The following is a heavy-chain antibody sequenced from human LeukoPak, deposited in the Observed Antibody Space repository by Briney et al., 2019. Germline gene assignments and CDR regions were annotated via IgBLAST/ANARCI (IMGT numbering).Heavy chain of an antibody. CDR2: INHSGST. V-gene: IGHV4-34*01. CDR3: ARSPVSDSSGREPFDI. D-gene: IGHD3-22*01. CDR1: GGSFSGYY. J-gene: IGHJ3*02. Sequence: PSETLSLTCAVYGGSFSGYYWSWIRQPPGKGLEWIGVINHSGSTNYNPSLKSRVTISVDTSKNQFSLKLSSVTAADTAVYYCARSPVSDSSGREPFDIWGQGTMITVSS.